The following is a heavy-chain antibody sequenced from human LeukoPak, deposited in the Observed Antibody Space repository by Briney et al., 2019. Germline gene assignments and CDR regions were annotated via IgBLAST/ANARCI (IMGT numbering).Heavy chain of an antibody. CDR3: ARDQLVPAAMYNWFGP. V-gene: IGHV4-4*07. CDR1: GGSISSYY. CDR2: IYTSGST. Sequence: SETLSLTCTVSGGSISSYYWSWIRQPAGKGLEWIGRIYTSGSTNYNPSLKSRVTMSVDTSKNQFSLKLSSVTAADTAVYYCARDQLVPAAMYNWFGPWGQGTLVTVSS. J-gene: IGHJ5*02. D-gene: IGHD2-2*01.